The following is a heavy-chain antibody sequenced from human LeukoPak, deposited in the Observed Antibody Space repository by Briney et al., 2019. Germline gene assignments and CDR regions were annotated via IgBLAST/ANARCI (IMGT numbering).Heavy chain of an antibody. D-gene: IGHD3-16*01. J-gene: IGHJ4*02. CDR2: IYYSGST. CDR3: ASYSLGGFDY. Sequence: SSETLSLTCTVSGGSISSYYWSWIRQPPGKGLEWIGYIYYSGSTNYNPSLKSRVTISVDTSKNQFSLKLSSVTAADTAVYYCASYSLGGFDYWGQGTLVTVSS. V-gene: IGHV4-59*01. CDR1: GGSISSYY.